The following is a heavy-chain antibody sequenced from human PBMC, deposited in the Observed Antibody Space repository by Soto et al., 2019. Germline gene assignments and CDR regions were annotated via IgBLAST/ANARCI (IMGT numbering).Heavy chain of an antibody. CDR1: GDSVISNWW. V-gene: IGHV4-4*02. D-gene: IGHD6-19*01. CDR2: MLHSGST. J-gene: IGHJ4*02. Sequence: QLQLQESGPGLVKPSGTLSLTCAVSGDSVISNWWWGWVRQSPGKGLEWIADMLHSGSTNYNPSLESRVTLSVDKPKNQFSLKMNSVTAADTAVYFCVMSPGWYKIDSWGPGIVVTVPS. CDR3: VMSPGWYKIDS.